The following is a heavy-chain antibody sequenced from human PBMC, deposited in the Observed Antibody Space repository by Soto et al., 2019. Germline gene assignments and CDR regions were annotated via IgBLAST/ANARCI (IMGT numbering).Heavy chain of an antibody. CDR2: ISGSGGST. D-gene: IGHD6-19*01. Sequence: GSLRLSCAASGFTFSSYAMSWVRQAPGKGLEWVSAISGSGGSTYYADSVKGRFTISRDNSKNTLYLQMNSLRAEDTAVYYCAKDIFISFGSGWSLDYWGQGTLVTVSS. CDR3: AKDIFISFGSGWSLDY. CDR1: GFTFSSYA. J-gene: IGHJ4*02. V-gene: IGHV3-23*01.